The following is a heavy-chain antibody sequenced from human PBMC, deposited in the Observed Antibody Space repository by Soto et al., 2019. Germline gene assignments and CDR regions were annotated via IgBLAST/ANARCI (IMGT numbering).Heavy chain of an antibody. CDR1: GYTFTNHG. J-gene: IGHJ4*01. D-gene: IGHD3-10*01. V-gene: IGHV1-18*04. CDR3: ARRTKDTMVRGVIKGTLDY. Sequence: GSSVKVSCKASGYTFTNHGISWVRQAPGQGLEWVGWISGYNANTKYAQKFQGRVTMSTDTSTNTAYMELRSLRSDDTAVYYCARRTKDTMVRGVIKGTLDY. CDR2: ISGYNANT.